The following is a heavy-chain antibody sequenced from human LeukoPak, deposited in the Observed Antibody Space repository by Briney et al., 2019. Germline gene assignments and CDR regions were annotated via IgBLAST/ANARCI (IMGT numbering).Heavy chain of an antibody. CDR2: IRSKAYGVKT. Sequence: GGSLRLSCTASGFTFGDYAMSWFSQAPGKGQEWLGFIRSKAYGVKTDYAACEKGRFSISRDDSKSIAYVQMNSLNTKDTAVYYCTRDPRYCSGGSCYSDYWGQGTLVTVSS. V-gene: IGHV3-49*03. CDR3: TRDPRYCSGGSCYSDY. CDR1: GFTFGDYA. J-gene: IGHJ4*02. D-gene: IGHD2-15*01.